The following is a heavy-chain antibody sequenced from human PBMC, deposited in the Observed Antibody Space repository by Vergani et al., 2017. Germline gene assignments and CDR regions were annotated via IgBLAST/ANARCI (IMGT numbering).Heavy chain of an antibody. CDR2: INPSGGRP. CDR3: ARGGSYIVVVPAAIF. Sequence: QVQLVQSGAEVKKPGASVKVSCKASGYTFTSYYMHWVRQAPGQGLEWMGIINPSGGRPSYAQKFQGRVTMTRDTSTSTVYMELSSLRSEDTDVYYCARGGSYIVVVPAAIFWGQGTLVTVSS. J-gene: IGHJ4*02. D-gene: IGHD2-2*01. V-gene: IGHV1-46*03. CDR1: GYTFTSYY.